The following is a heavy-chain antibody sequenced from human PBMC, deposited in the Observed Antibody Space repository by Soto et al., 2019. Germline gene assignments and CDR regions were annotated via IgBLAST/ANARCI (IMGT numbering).Heavy chain of an antibody. V-gene: IGHV4-4*02. CDR1: GGSISSSNW. J-gene: IGHJ6*02. CDR2: IYHSGST. Sequence: KPSETLSLTCAVSGGSISSSNWWSWVRQPPGKGLEWIGEIYHSGSTNYNPSLKSRVTISVDKSKNSLYLHLNNLRVADTAVYYCARARPDIVQMVGETPGYYGMGVWGPGTTVTVSS. D-gene: IGHD2-8*01. CDR3: ARARPDIVQMVGETPGYYGMGV.